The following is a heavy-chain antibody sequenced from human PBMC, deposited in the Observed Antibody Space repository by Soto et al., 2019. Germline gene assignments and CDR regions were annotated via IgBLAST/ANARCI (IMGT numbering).Heavy chain of an antibody. CDR3: AREAYSLVWVAANRGWFDP. Sequence: GASVKVSCKASGYTFTGYYMHWVRQAPGQGLEWMGWINPNSGGTNYAQKFQGRVTMTRDTSISTAYMELSRLRSDDTAVYYCAREAYSLVWVAANRGWFDPWGQGTLVTVSS. V-gene: IGHV1-2*02. J-gene: IGHJ5*02. CDR2: INPNSGGT. CDR1: GYTFTGYY. D-gene: IGHD2-15*01.